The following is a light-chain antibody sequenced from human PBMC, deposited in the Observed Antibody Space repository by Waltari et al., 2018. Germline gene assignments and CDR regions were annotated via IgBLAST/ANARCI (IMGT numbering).Light chain of an antibody. Sequence: QSALTQPASVSGFLGQSITISCIGTSSYIGAHNYVSWYQQHPGKAPKLMIYEVTSRPSGVSDRFSASKSGNTASLTVSGLQAEDEADYYCSSYTTISPLELFGGGTKLTVL. CDR2: EVT. J-gene: IGLJ3*02. V-gene: IGLV2-14*03. CDR1: SSYIGAHNY. CDR3: SSYTTISPLEL.